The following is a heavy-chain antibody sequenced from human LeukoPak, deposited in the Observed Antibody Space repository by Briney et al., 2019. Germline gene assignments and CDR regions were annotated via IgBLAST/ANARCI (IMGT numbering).Heavy chain of an antibody. D-gene: IGHD6-13*01. CDR3: ARDFMYSITCAGC. Sequence: GGSLRLSCSASGFSFTTYWMHWVRQAPGKGLVWVSRIHPDGSSTSYADSVKGRFTISRDNAKNTLYLQMNSLRVEDTAVYYCARDFMYSITCAGCWGQGTLVTVSS. V-gene: IGHV3-74*01. J-gene: IGHJ4*02. CDR2: IHPDGSST. CDR1: GFSFTTYW.